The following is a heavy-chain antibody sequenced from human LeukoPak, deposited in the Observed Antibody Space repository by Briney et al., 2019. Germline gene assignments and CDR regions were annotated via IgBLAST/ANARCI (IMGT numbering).Heavy chain of an antibody. D-gene: IGHD3-9*01. Sequence: GGSLRLSCAASGFTFSSYAMHWVRQAPGKGLEWVAVISYDGSNKYYADSVKGRFTISRDNSKNTLYLQMNSLRAEDTAVYYCARFCEMTGYYMFDCWGQGTLVTVSS. CDR3: ARFCEMTGYYMFDC. CDR1: GFTFSSYA. CDR2: ISYDGSNK. V-gene: IGHV3-30-3*01. J-gene: IGHJ4*02.